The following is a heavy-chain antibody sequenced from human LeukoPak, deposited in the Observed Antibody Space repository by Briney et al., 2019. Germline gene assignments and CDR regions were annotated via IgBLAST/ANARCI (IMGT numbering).Heavy chain of an antibody. Sequence: PGGSLRLSCAASGFTVITNGMTWVRQAPGKGLEWVSVLCDGITKYADSVQGRFTISRDNSKNTLYLEMNSLSPDDTAVYYCARGVEPLAANTLAYWGQGTLVTVSS. D-gene: IGHD1-14*01. CDR3: ARGVEPLAANTLAY. CDR2: LCDGIT. CDR1: GFTVITNG. V-gene: IGHV3-53*01. J-gene: IGHJ4*02.